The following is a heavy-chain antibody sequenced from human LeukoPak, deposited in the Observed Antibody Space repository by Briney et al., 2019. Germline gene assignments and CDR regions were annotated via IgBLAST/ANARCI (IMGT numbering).Heavy chain of an antibody. CDR3: AKVGITIFEDY. CDR2: IYSGGNT. J-gene: IGHJ4*02. Sequence: PGGSLRLSCAASGFIFDDYGMSWVRQAPGKGLEWVSFIYSGGNTHYSDSVKGRFTISRDNSKNTLYLQMNSLRAEDTAVYYCAKVGITIFEDYWGQGTLVTVSS. D-gene: IGHD3-3*01. V-gene: IGHV3-66*02. CDR1: GFIFDDYG.